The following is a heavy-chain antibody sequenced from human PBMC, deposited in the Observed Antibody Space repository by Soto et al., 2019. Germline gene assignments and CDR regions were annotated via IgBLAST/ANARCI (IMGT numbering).Heavy chain of an antibody. D-gene: IGHD3-9*01. CDR3: ARDPEIYFDWLLYRDNWFDP. V-gene: IGHV1-18*01. CDR1: GYTFTSYG. J-gene: IGHJ5*02. Sequence: GASVKVSCKASGYTFTSYGIGWVRQAPGQGLEWMGWISAYNGNTNYAQKLQGRVTMTTDTSTSTAYMELRSLRSDDTAVYYCARDPEIYFDWLLYRDNWFDPWGQGTLVTVSS. CDR2: ISAYNGNT.